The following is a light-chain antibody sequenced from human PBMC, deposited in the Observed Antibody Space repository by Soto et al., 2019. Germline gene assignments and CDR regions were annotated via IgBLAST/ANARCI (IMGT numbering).Light chain of an antibody. CDR1: QSVSSY. Sequence: EIVLTQSPATLSLSPGERATLSCRASQSVSSYLAWYQQKHGQAPRLLIYDASNRATGIPARFSGSGSGTDFTLTSSSLEPEDVAVYYCQQRSNWPPLTFGGGTKVEIK. CDR3: QQRSNWPPLT. V-gene: IGKV3-11*01. CDR2: DAS. J-gene: IGKJ4*01.